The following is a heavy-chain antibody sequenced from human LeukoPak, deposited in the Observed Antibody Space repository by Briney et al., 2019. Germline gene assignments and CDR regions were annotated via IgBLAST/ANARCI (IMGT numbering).Heavy chain of an antibody. Sequence: SGGFLRLSCAASGFTFSSYAMSWVRQAPGEGLEWVSAISGSGGSTYYADSVKGRFTISRDNSKNTLYLQMNSLRAEDTAVYYCAKDQGYSGYDFYYWGQGTLVAVSS. D-gene: IGHD5-12*01. V-gene: IGHV3-23*01. CDR3: AKDQGYSGYDFYY. J-gene: IGHJ4*02. CDR1: GFTFSSYA. CDR2: ISGSGGST.